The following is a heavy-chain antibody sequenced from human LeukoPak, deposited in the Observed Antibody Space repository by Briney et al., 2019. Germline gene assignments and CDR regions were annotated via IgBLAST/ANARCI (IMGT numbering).Heavy chain of an antibody. Sequence: GGSLRLSCAASGFTFSNAWMSWVRQAPGKGLEWVANIKQDGSEKYYVDSVKGRFTISRDNAKNSLYLQMNSLRAEDTAVYYCARDELLGSIAAAGSDYWGQGTLVTVSS. D-gene: IGHD6-13*01. CDR1: GFTFSNAW. CDR3: ARDELLGSIAAAGSDY. J-gene: IGHJ4*02. CDR2: IKQDGSEK. V-gene: IGHV3-7*01.